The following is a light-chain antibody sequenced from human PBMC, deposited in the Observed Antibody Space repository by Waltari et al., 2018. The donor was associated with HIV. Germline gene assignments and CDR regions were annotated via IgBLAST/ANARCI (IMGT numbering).Light chain of an antibody. CDR2: SAS. J-gene: IGKJ4*02. Sequence: DIHLTQSPSFLSASVGDTVTITCRASQGVNTYLAWYQQGPGEVPKLLIYSASTLKTGVPSRFSGSVSGTEFSLTISGLQPEDLATYYCQQLNSYPLTFGGGTTLEIK. V-gene: IGKV1-9*01. CDR3: QQLNSYPLT. CDR1: QGVNTY.